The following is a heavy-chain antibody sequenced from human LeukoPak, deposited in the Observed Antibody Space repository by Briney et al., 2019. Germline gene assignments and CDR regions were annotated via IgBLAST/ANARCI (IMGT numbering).Heavy chain of an antibody. Sequence: SGGSLRLSCSASGFTFTAYTMNWVRQAPGKGPEWVSYIDYGGSVTHYADSVKGRFTISRDNDENSLYLQMNSLRVEDTAVYYCTRDLEYWSQGVQVTVSS. CDR2: IDYGGSVT. CDR1: GFTFTAYT. V-gene: IGHV3-48*01. CDR3: TRDLEY. J-gene: IGHJ4*02.